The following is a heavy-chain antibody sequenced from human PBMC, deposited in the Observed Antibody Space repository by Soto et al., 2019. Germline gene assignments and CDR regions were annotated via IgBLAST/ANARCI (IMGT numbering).Heavy chain of an antibody. CDR1: GFTFSSYG. CDR3: ATGLGGLRFLEWLSGGFDY. CDR2: ISYDGSNK. V-gene: IGHV3-30*03. Sequence: QVRLVESGGGVVQPGRSLRLSCAASGFTFSSYGMHWVRQAPGKGLEWVAVISYDGSNKYYADSVKGRFTISRDNSKNTLYLQMNSLRAEDTAVYYCATGLGGLRFLEWLSGGFDYWGQGTLVTVSS. D-gene: IGHD3-3*01. J-gene: IGHJ4*02.